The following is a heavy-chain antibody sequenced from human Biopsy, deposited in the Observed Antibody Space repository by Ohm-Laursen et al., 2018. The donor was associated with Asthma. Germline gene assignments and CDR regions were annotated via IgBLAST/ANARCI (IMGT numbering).Heavy chain of an antibody. CDR3: AKRRGYSGHDNDY. CDR2: ISYDGNHK. D-gene: IGHD5-12*01. J-gene: IGHJ4*02. CDR1: GFMFRSFG. Sequence: SLRLSCAASGFMFRSFGMHWVRQAQGKGLERVAVISYDGNHKFYEDSVKGRFTISRDNSKNTLYLQMNSLRTEDTAVYYCAKRRGYSGHDNDYWGQGTRVIVSS. V-gene: IGHV3-30*18.